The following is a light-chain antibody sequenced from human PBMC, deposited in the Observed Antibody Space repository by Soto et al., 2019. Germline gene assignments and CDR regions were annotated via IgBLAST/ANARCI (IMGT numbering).Light chain of an antibody. V-gene: IGKV3-20*01. CDR3: QRYGSSPPIT. Sequence: IVLTQSPGTLSLSPGDRATLSCRASQSVSSYLAWYQQKPGQAPRLLIYGASSRATGIPDRFSGSGSGTDFTLTISRLEPEDFTVYYCQRYGSSPPITFGQGARLEIK. CDR2: GAS. CDR1: QSVSSY. J-gene: IGKJ5*01.